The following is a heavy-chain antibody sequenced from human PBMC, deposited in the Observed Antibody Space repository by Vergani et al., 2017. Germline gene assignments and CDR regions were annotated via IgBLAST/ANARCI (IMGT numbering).Heavy chain of an antibody. CDR2: IYYSGST. D-gene: IGHD3-22*01. V-gene: IGHV4-59*01. Sequence: QVQLQESGPGLVKPSETLSLTCTVSGGSISSYYWSWIRQPPGKGLEWIGYIYYSGSTNYNPSLKSRVTISVDTSKNQFSLKLSSVTAAETAVYYCARDWGYDSSGWRGFDPWGQGTLVTVSS. CDR3: ARDWGYDSSGWRGFDP. CDR1: GGSISSYY. J-gene: IGHJ5*02.